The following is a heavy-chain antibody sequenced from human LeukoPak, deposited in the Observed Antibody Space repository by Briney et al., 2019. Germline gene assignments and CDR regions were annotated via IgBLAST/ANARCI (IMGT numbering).Heavy chain of an antibody. CDR2: IYYSGST. J-gene: IGHJ4*02. CDR1: GGSISSYY. CDR3: ARVRSSGYPPPPAFDY. D-gene: IGHD3-22*01. Sequence: SETLSLTCTVSGGSISSYYWSWIRQPPGKGLEWIGYIYYSGSTNYNPSLKSRVTISVDMSKNQFSLKLSSVTAADTAVYYCARVRSSGYPPPPAFDYWGQGTLVTVSS. V-gene: IGHV4-59*01.